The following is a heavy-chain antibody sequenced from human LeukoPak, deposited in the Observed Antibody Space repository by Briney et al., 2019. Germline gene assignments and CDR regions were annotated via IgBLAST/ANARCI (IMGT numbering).Heavy chain of an antibody. D-gene: IGHD5-18*01. CDR2: ISWDGGST. Sequence: GGSLRLSCAASGFTFDDYTMHWVRQAPGKGLEWVSLISWDGGSTYYADSVKGRFTISRDNSKNSLYLQMNSLRTEDTALYYCAKEDRTIGWDTAMDPLFDYWGQGTLVTVSS. CDR1: GFTFDDYT. CDR3: AKEDRTIGWDTAMDPLFDY. J-gene: IGHJ4*02. V-gene: IGHV3-43*01.